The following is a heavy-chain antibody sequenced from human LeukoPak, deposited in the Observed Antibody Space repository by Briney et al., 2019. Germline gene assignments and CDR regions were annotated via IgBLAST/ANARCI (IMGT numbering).Heavy chain of an antibody. V-gene: IGHV3-13*01. Sequence: QPGGSLRLSCAASGFRFSTYDVQWVRHVAGKGLEWVSAIGIAGDTHYQGSVKGRFTISRENAKNCVYLEMNNLSAGDTAVYYCARDPSGYGMDVWGQGTTVIVSS. CDR2: IGIAGDT. J-gene: IGHJ6*02. CDR1: GFRFSTYD. CDR3: ARDPSGYGMDV.